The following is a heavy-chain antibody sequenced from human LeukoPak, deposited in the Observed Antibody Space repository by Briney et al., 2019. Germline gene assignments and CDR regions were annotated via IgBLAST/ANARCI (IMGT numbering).Heavy chain of an antibody. CDR2: MNPNSGDT. D-gene: IGHD2-15*01. V-gene: IGHV1-8*01. CDR1: GYTFTSYD. CDR3: ARGGVVVAASQFDY. Sequence: ASVKVSCKASGYTFTSYDINWVRQATGQGLEWMGWMNPNSGDTGYAQKFQGRVTMTRNTSISTAYMELSSLRSEDTAVYYCARGGVVVAASQFDYWGQGTLVAASS. J-gene: IGHJ4*02.